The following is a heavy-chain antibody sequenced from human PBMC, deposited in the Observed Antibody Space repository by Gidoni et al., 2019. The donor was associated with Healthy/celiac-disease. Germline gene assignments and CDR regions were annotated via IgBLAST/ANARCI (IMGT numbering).Heavy chain of an antibody. CDR1: GFTFSTSS. D-gene: IGHD2-15*01. CDR3: ARELVVVVAANPESFQH. Sequence: EVQLVESGGGLITPAGSLTLSCPPSGFTFSTSSMNWVRQSPWKGLEWFSYISSSSSYIYYADSVKGRCTISRDNAKNALYRKMNSLRAEDTAVYYCARELVVVVAANPESFQHWGQGTLVTVSS. CDR2: ISSSSSYI. J-gene: IGHJ1*01. V-gene: IGHV3-21*01.